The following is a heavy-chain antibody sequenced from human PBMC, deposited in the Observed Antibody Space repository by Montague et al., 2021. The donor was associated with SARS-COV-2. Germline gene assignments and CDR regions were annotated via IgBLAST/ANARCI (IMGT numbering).Heavy chain of an antibody. CDR2: RYYRPERNN. CDR3: ARGGSWLYYFDY. D-gene: IGHD6-13*01. V-gene: IGHV6-1*01. J-gene: IGHJ4*02. Sequence: GIRYYRPERNNDYAVSVKSRITINPDTSKNQFSLQLNSVTPEDTAVYYCARGGSWLYYFDYWGQGTLVTVSS.